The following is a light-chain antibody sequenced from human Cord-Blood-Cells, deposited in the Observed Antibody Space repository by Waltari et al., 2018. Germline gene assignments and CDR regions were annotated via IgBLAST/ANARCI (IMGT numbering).Light chain of an antibody. CDR3: QQSYSTPFT. CDR2: AAS. CDR1: QSISSY. Sequence: DIQMTQSPSSLSASVGHRVTITCRASQSISSYLNWYQQKPGKAPKLLIYAASSLQSGVPSRFSGSGSGTDFTLTISRLQPEDFATYYCQQSYSTPFTFGPGTKVDIK. V-gene: IGKV1-39*01. J-gene: IGKJ3*01.